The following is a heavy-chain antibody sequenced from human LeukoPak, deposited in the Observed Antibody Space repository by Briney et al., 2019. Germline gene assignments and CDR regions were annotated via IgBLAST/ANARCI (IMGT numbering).Heavy chain of an antibody. V-gene: IGHV3-7*01. CDR3: ARDRAVTTPKRVYYYYYGMDV. Sequence: PGGSLRLSCAASGFTFSDYYMSWVRQAPGKGLEWVANIKQDGSEKYYVGSVKGRFTISRDNAKNSLYLQMNSLRAEDTAVYYCARDRAVTTPKRVYYYYYGMDVWGQGTTVTVSS. J-gene: IGHJ6*02. D-gene: IGHD4-17*01. CDR2: IKQDGSEK. CDR1: GFTFSDYY.